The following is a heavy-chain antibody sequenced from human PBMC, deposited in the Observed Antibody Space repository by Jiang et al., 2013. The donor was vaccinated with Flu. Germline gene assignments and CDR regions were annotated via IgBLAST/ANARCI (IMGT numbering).Heavy chain of an antibody. CDR2: IYYSGST. J-gene: IGHJ5*02. Sequence: GLVKPSETLSLTCTVSGGSISSYYWSWIRQPPGKGLEWIGYIYYSGSTNYNPSLKSRVTISVDTSKNQFSLKLSSVTAADTAVYYCARSSPYGGFDPWGQGTLVTVSS. CDR3: ARSSPYGGFDP. D-gene: IGHD4-17*01. V-gene: IGHV4-59*01. CDR1: GGSISSYY.